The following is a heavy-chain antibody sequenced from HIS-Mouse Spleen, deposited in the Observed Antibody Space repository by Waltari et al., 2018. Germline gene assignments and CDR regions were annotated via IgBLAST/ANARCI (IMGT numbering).Heavy chain of an antibody. Sequence: QVQLQESGPGLVKPSQTLSLTCTVSGGSISSGGYYWSWIRQHPGKGLEWIGYIYYRASPYYNPSLMSRVTISVDTSKNHFSLKLSSVSAADTAVYYCARSPYYDFWSGYSDNWFDPWGQGTLVTVSS. J-gene: IGHJ5*02. CDR2: IYYRASP. CDR3: ARSPYYDFWSGYSDNWFDP. V-gene: IGHV4-31*03. CDR1: GGSISSGGYY. D-gene: IGHD3-3*01.